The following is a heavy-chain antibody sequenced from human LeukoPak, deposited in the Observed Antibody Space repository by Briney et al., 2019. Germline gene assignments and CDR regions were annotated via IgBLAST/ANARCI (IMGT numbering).Heavy chain of an antibody. D-gene: IGHD6-13*01. Sequence: GRSLRLSCAASGFTFDDYAMHWVRQAPGKGLEWVSGISWNSGSIGYADSVKGRFTISRDNAKNSLYLQMNSLRAEDMALYYCAKXVGSPPRIXXAGXFDXWGQGTLV. CDR3: AKXVGSPPRIXXAGXFDX. J-gene: IGHJ4*02. V-gene: IGHV3-9*03. CDR1: GFTFDDYA. CDR2: ISWNSGSI.